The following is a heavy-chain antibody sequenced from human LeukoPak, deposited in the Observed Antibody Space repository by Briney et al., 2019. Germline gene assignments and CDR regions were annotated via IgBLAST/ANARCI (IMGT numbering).Heavy chain of an antibody. CDR1: GFTFDDYG. J-gene: IGHJ4*02. D-gene: IGHD6-13*01. V-gene: IGHV3-20*04. Sequence: PGGSLRLSCAASGFTFDDYGMSWVRQAPGKGLEWVSGINWNGGSTGYADSVKGRFTISRDNAKKSSYLQMSSLRAEDTAVYYCTREGITAAVDYWGQGTLVIVSS. CDR3: TREGITAAVDY. CDR2: INWNGGST.